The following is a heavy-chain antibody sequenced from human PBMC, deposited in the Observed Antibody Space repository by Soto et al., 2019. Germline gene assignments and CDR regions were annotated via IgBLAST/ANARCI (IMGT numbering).Heavy chain of an antibody. V-gene: IGHV3-30-3*01. Sequence: QVQLVESGGGVVQPGRSLRLSCAASGFTFSSYAMHWVRQAPGKGLEWVAVISYDGSNKYYADSVKGRFTISRDNSKNTLQLQMKSLRADDTDLYYCARGVVAVAGTNWFDPWCQGTLVTVSS. CDR3: ARGVVAVAGTNWFDP. D-gene: IGHD6-19*01. J-gene: IGHJ5*02. CDR2: ISYDGSNK. CDR1: GFTFSSYA.